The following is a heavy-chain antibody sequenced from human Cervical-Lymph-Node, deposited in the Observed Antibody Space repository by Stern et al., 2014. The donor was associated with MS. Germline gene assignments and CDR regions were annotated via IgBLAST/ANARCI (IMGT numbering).Heavy chain of an antibody. J-gene: IGHJ4*02. CDR2: IYWDDDK. CDR3: ARSNYYESSAYDY. CDR1: GFSLSTSGLG. V-gene: IGHV2-5*02. D-gene: IGHD3-22*01. Sequence: QVTLKESGPTLVKPTQTLTLTCTFSGFSLSTSGLGVGWIRQPPGKALEWLALIYWDDDKHYSPSLKSRLTITKDTSKSQVVITMTSVDPVDTATYYCARSNYYESSAYDYWGQGTLVTVSS.